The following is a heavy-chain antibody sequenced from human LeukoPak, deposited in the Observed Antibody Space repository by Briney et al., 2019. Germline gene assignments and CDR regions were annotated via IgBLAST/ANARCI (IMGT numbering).Heavy chain of an antibody. J-gene: IGHJ6*02. D-gene: IGHD2-21*01. V-gene: IGHV1-18*01. Sequence: ASVTVSCKASGYTFSSYGISWVRQAPGQGLEWMGWISAYNGNTNYVEKVQVRVTMTTDTSTSTAYMELWSLRSDDTAVYYCARGSMGYYNYYGMDVWGQGTTVTVSS. CDR1: GYTFSSYG. CDR2: ISAYNGNT. CDR3: ARGSMGYYNYYGMDV.